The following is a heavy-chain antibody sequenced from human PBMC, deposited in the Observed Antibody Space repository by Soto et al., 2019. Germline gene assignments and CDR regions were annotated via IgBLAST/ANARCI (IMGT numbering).Heavy chain of an antibody. D-gene: IGHD3-22*01. CDR3: ARKYYYDSSGYYPPDAFNI. Sequence: LSLTCTVSGGSISSYYWSWIRQPPGKGLEWIGYIFYSGSTSYNPSLKSRVTISVDTSKNQFSLRLSSVTAADTAVYYCARKYYYDSSGYYPPDAFNIWGQGTMVTVSS. CDR1: GGSISSYY. CDR2: IFYSGST. V-gene: IGHV4-59*12. J-gene: IGHJ3*02.